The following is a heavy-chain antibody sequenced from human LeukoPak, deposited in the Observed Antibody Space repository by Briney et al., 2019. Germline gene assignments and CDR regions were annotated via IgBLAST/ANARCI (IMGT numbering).Heavy chain of an antibody. CDR1: GFTFSDYY. V-gene: IGHV3-11*04. J-gene: IGHJ4*02. CDR3: ARRGYYDILTGYYPEPLYYFDY. CDR2: ISSSGSTI. D-gene: IGHD3-9*01. Sequence: PGGSLRLSCTASGFTFSDYYMSWIRQAPGKGLEWVSYISSSGSTIYYADSVKGRFTISRDNAKNSLYLQMNSLRAEDTAVYYCARRGYYDILTGYYPEPLYYFDYWGQGTLVTVSS.